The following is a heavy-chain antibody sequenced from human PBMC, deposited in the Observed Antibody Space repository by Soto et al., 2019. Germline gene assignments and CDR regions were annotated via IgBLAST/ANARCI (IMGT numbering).Heavy chain of an antibody. V-gene: IGHV4-39*01. Sequence: QLQLQESGPGLVKPSETLSLTCTVSGGSISSSSYYWGWIRQPPGKGLEWIGSIYYSGSTYYNPSLTSRVTISVDTSKNQFSLKLSSVTAADTAVYYCARRGIAAALDIWGQGTMVTVSS. D-gene: IGHD6-13*01. CDR1: GGSISSSSYY. J-gene: IGHJ3*02. CDR3: ARRGIAAALDI. CDR2: IYYSGST.